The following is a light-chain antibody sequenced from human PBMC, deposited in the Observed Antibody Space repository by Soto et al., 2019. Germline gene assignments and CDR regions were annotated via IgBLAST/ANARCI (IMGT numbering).Light chain of an antibody. CDR1: QSVSSSY. J-gene: IGKJ5*01. CDR3: QQYGTSPPST. CDR2: GAS. Sequence: EIVLTQSPGTLSLSPGERATLSCRASQSVSSSYLAWYQQKPGQAPRLLINGASSRATGIPDRFSGSGSGTDFTLTIIRLEPEDFAVYYCQQYGTSPPSTIRQGTRLEIK. V-gene: IGKV3-20*01.